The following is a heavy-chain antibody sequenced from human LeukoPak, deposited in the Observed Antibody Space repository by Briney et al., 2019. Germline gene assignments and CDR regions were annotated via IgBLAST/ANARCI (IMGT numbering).Heavy chain of an antibody. J-gene: IGHJ6*02. CDR2: IRSKAYGGTT. Sequence: GGSLRLSCAASGFTVSSNYISWVRQAPGMGLEWVGFIRSKAYGGTTEYAASVKGRFTISRDDSKSIAYLQMNSLKTEDTAVYYCTRVTDILTGYFYYYYGMDVWGQGTTVTVSS. D-gene: IGHD3-9*01. CDR3: TRVTDILTGYFYYYYGMDV. CDR1: GFTVSSNY. V-gene: IGHV3-49*04.